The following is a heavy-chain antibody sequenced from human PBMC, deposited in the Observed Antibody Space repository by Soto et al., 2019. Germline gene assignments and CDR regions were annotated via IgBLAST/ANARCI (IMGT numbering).Heavy chain of an antibody. CDR1: GFTFSSHW. CDR3: AQYRYGSWYFDL. D-gene: IGHD5-18*01. J-gene: IGHJ2*01. Sequence: GGSLRLSCAAPGFTFSSHWMSWVRQAPGKGLEWVANIKQDGIEEYYVDSVKGRFTISRDNAKNSLYLQMNSLRAEDTAVYYCAQYRYGSWYFDLWGRGTLVTVSS. CDR2: IKQDGIEE. V-gene: IGHV3-7*01.